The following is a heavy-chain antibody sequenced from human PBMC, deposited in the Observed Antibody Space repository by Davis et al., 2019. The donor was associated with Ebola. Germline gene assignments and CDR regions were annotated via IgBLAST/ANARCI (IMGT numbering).Heavy chain of an antibody. J-gene: IGHJ6*02. CDR2: ISSSSSYI. Sequence: GESLKISCAASGFTFSSYSMNWVRQAPGKGLEWVSSISSSSSYIYYADSVKGRFTISRDNAKNSLYLQMNSLRAEDKAVYYCARLDYDILTGYVQHYYGMDGWGQGTTVTVSS. CDR1: GFTFSSYS. CDR3: ARLDYDILTGYVQHYYGMDG. D-gene: IGHD3-9*01. V-gene: IGHV3-21*01.